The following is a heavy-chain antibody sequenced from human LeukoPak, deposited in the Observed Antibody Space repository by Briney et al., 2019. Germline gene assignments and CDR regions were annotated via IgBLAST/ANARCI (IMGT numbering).Heavy chain of an antibody. CDR1: GITFSSYA. V-gene: IGHV3-23*01. J-gene: IGHJ4*02. CDR2: ISGSGGST. Sequence: GGSLRLSCAASGITFSSYAMSWVRQAPGKGLEWVSAISGSGGSTYYADSVKGRFTISRDNSKNTLYLQMNSLRAEDTAVYYCAKAGSGSYYSSYGYWGQGTLVTVSS. D-gene: IGHD3-10*01. CDR3: AKAGSGSYYSSYGY.